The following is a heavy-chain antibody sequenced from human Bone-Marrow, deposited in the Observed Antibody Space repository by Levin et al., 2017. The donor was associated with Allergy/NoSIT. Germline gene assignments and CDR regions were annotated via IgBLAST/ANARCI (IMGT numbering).Heavy chain of an antibody. Sequence: SETLSLTCAVYGGSVSGYYWSWIRQPPGKGLEWIGEINHSGYTNYNPSIKSRLTMSIDTSTDQFFLKLNSVTAADTAVFYCARGQRSDYYDASGFYYVFDHWGQGTLVTVSS. CDR2: INHSGYT. D-gene: IGHD3-22*01. CDR3: ARGQRSDYYDASGFYYVFDH. V-gene: IGHV4-34*01. CDR1: GGSVSGYY. J-gene: IGHJ4*02.